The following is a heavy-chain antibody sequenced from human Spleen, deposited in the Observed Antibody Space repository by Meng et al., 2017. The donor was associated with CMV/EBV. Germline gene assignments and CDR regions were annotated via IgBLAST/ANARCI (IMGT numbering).Heavy chain of an antibody. D-gene: IGHD3-22*01. CDR1: GFTFSNAW. V-gene: IGHV3-15*01. Sequence: GGSLRLSCAASGFTFSNAWMSWVRQAPGKGLEWVGRIKSKTDGGTTDYAAPVKGRFTISRDDSKNTMYLQMNSLKTEDTAVYYCTTYDSSGNDAFDIWGQGTMVTVSS. CDR3: TTYDSSGNDAFDI. J-gene: IGHJ3*02. CDR2: IKSKTDGGTT.